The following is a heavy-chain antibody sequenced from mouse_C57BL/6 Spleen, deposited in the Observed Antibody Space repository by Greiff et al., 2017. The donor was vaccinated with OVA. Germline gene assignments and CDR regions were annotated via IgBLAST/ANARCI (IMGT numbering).Heavy chain of an antibody. J-gene: IGHJ1*03. Sequence: QVQLQQSGAELVRPGTSVKVSCKASGYAFTNYLIEWVKQRPGQGLEWIGVINPGSGGTNYNEKFKGKATLTADKSSSTAYMQLSSLTSEDSAVYFWARGRDGYYVGVGWYFDVWGTGTTVTVSS. CDR2: INPGSGGT. CDR1: GYAFTNYL. V-gene: IGHV1-54*01. CDR3: ARGRDGYYVGVGWYFDV. D-gene: IGHD2-3*01.